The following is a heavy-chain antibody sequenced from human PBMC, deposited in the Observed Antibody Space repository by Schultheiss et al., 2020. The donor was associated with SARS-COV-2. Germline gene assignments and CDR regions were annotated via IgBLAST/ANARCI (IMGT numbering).Heavy chain of an antibody. CDR3: TTVSATYDFWSGYYTEWFDP. Sequence: GGSLKISCAASGFTFSNAWMSWVRQAPGKGLEWVGRIKSKTDGGTTDYAAPVKGRFTISRDDSKNTLYLQMNSLKTEDTAVYYCTTVSATYDFWSGYYTEWFDPWGQGTLVTVSS. J-gene: IGHJ5*02. CDR1: GFTFSNAW. V-gene: IGHV3-15*01. D-gene: IGHD3-3*01. CDR2: IKSKTDGGTT.